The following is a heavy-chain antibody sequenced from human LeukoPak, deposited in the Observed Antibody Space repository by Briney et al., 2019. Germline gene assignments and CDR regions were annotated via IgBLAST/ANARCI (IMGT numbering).Heavy chain of an antibody. J-gene: IGHJ4*02. CDR3: ARREAVAGIFDY. CDR1: GGSISSYY. V-gene: IGHV4-4*09. CDR2: IYTSGST. Sequence: PSEPLSLTCTVSGGSISSYYWSWIRQPPGKGLEWIGYIYTSGSTNYNPSLKSRVTISVDTSKNQFSLKLSSVTAADTAVYYCARREAVAGIFDYWGQGTLVTVSS. D-gene: IGHD6-19*01.